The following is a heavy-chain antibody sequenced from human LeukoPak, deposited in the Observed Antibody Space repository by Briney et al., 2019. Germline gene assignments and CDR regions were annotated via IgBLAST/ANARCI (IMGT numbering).Heavy chain of an antibody. Sequence: PSETLSLTCSVSGYSITTAYYWGWIRPPPGKGLEWIGSFFVRGSTYYNPSLKSRVTISLDASNNHLSLKLNSVTAADTAVYYCARGLDSSGWIYGAPPLDYWGHGTLVTVSS. CDR3: ARGLDSSGWIYGAPPLDY. CDR1: GYSITTAYY. J-gene: IGHJ4*01. CDR2: FFVRGST. D-gene: IGHD6-19*01. V-gene: IGHV4-38-2*02.